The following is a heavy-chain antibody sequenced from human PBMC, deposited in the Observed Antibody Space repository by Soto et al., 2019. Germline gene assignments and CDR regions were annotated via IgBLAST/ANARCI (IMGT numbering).Heavy chain of an antibody. D-gene: IGHD6-19*01. Sequence: QITLKESGPTLVKPTQTLTLTCTFSGFSLSTSGVAVGWIRQPPGKALEWLAGIYWDDDKRYNPSLNSRLTITKDTSKNQVVLTITNMDPVDTATYYCAHIGRWLDTFGIWGQGTMVTVSS. J-gene: IGHJ3*02. CDR1: GFSLSTSGVA. CDR2: IYWDDDK. V-gene: IGHV2-5*02. CDR3: AHIGRWLDTFGI.